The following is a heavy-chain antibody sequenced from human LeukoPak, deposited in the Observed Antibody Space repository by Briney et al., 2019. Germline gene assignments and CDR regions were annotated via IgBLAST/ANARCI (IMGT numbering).Heavy chain of an antibody. CDR3: ARVPVIAAADTGLVGMDV. Sequence: ASVKVSCKASGYTFTSYGISWVRQAPGQGLEWMGWISAYNGNTNYAQKLQGRVTMTTDTSTSTAYMELRSLRSDDTAVYYCARVPVIAAADTGLVGMDVWGQGTTVTVSS. CDR2: ISAYNGNT. CDR1: GYTFTSYG. V-gene: IGHV1-18*01. D-gene: IGHD6-13*01. J-gene: IGHJ6*02.